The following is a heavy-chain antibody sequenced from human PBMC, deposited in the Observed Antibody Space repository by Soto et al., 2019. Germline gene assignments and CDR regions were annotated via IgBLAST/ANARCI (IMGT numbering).Heavy chain of an antibody. V-gene: IGHV1-18*04. J-gene: IGHJ5*02. CDR2: ISAYNGNT. Sequence: ASVKVSCKASGYTFTSYVISWVRQAPLQGLEWMGWISAYNGNTNYAQKLQGRVTMTTDTSTSTAYMELRSLRSDDTAVYYCARDGDYLGGDWFDPWGQGTLVTVSS. CDR3: ARDGDYLGGDWFDP. D-gene: IGHD4-17*01. CDR1: GYTFTSYV.